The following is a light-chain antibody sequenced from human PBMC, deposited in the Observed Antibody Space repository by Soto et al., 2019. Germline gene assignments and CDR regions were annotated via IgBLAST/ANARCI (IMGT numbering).Light chain of an antibody. CDR2: GAS. Sequence: EIVMTQSPATLSVSPGERATLSCRASQSVSSNLAWYQQKPGQAPRLLIYGASTRATGIPARFSGSGSGTEFTLTISSLQSEDVVVYYCQQYNNWPITFGQGTRLEIK. V-gene: IGKV3-15*01. CDR3: QQYNNWPIT. J-gene: IGKJ5*01. CDR1: QSVSSN.